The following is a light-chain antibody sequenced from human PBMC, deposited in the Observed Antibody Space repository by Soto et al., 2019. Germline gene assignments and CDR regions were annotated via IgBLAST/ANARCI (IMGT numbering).Light chain of an antibody. CDR2: EVT. V-gene: IGLV2-8*01. J-gene: IGLJ3*02. CDR3: TSYVGNDIWV. CDR1: SSDVGAYKY. Sequence: QSALTQPPSASGSPGQSVTISCTGTSSDVGAYKYVSWYQQYPGKAPKLMIYEVTKRPSGVPDRFSGSKSGNTASLTVSGLQADDDDDYYCTSYVGNDIWVFGGGTKVTVL.